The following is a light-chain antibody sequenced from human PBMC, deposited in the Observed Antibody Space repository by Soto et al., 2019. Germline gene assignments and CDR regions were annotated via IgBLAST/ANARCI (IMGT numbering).Light chain of an antibody. CDR2: GNS. V-gene: IGLV1-40*01. Sequence: QSVLTQPPSVSGAPGQRVTISCTGSSSNIGACYDVHWYQQLPGTAPKLLIYGNSNRPSGVPDRFSGSKSGTSASLAITGLQAEDEADYYCQSYDSSWGVFGTGTKVTVL. J-gene: IGLJ1*01. CDR1: SSNIGACYD. CDR3: QSYDSSWGV.